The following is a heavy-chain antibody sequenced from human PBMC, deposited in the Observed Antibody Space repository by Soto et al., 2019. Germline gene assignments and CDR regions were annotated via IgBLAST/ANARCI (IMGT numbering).Heavy chain of an antibody. CDR2: ICHSRTT. Sequence: TLSLTCSLLGDSIGGVRYSWSWIRLPPGKGLEWIGYICHSRTTDYNPALKRRVTISLDRSKSQLSLNLSTGPAAETDVYYGAIDRVIHNWFYSWGQGTRVTVSS. D-gene: IGHD3-22*01. V-gene: IGHV4-30-2*01. CDR1: GDSIGGVRYS. J-gene: IGHJ5*01. CDR3: AIDRVIHNWFYS.